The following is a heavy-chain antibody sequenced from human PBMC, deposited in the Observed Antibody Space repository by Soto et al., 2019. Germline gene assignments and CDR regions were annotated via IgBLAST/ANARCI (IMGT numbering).Heavy chain of an antibody. Sequence: QMQLVQSGPEVKKPGTSVKVSCKASGFTFTSSAVQWVRQARGQRLEWIGWIVVGSGNTNYAQKFQERVTITRDMSTSTAYMELSSLRSEDTAVYYCAGGDNMAGTTAWDYWGQGTLVTVSS. V-gene: IGHV1-58*01. CDR1: GFTFTSSA. CDR2: IVVGSGNT. D-gene: IGHD1-7*01. J-gene: IGHJ4*02. CDR3: AGGDNMAGTTAWDY.